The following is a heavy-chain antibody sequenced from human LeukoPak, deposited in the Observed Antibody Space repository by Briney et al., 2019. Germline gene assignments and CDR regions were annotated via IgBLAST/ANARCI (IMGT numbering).Heavy chain of an antibody. D-gene: IGHD6-6*01. CDR2: INHSGST. CDR1: GGSFSGYY. Sequence: KASETLSLTCAVYGGSFSGYYWSWIRQPPGKGLEWIGEINHSGSTNHNPSLKSRVTISVDTSKNQFSLKLSSVTAADTAVYYCARGSLRARAFDIWGQGTMVTVSP. CDR3: ARGSLRARAFDI. J-gene: IGHJ3*02. V-gene: IGHV4-34*01.